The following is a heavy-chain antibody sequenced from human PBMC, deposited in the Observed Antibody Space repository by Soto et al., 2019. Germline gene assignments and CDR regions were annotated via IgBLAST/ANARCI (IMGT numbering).Heavy chain of an antibody. V-gene: IGHV4-59*01. D-gene: IGHD3-22*01. CDR2: IYHSGST. Sequence: QVQLQESGPGLVKPSETLSLTCTVSGDSSSRYYWSWIRQPPGTGLAWIGYIYHSGSTDYNPSLKSRVTIAIDTSKKQFALKLSSVSAADTAVYYCARSIPMIVGPLYLDYWGQGTLVTVSS. CDR1: GDSSSRYY. J-gene: IGHJ4*02. CDR3: ARSIPMIVGPLYLDY.